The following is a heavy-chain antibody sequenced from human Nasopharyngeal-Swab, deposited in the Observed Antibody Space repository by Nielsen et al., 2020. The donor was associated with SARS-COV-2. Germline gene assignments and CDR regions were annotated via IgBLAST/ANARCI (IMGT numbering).Heavy chain of an antibody. CDR1: GFTFSSYA. V-gene: IGHV3-23*01. Sequence: GESLKISCAASGFTFSSYAMSWVRQAPGKGLEWVSAISGSGGSTYYADSVKGWFTISRDNSKNTLYLQMNSLRAEDTAVYYCAKGIPSVSDYWGQGTLVTVSS. D-gene: IGHD5-18*01. CDR3: AKGIPSVSDY. CDR2: ISGSGGST. J-gene: IGHJ4*02.